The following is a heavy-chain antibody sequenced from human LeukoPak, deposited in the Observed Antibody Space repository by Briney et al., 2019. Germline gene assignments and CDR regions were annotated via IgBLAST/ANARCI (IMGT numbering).Heavy chain of an antibody. CDR2: ISYDGSNK. CDR3: AKDHPDGVD. D-gene: IGHD4-17*01. V-gene: IGHV3-30*18. Sequence: GGSLRLSCAASEFTFSSYGMHWVRQAPGKGLEWVAVISYDGSNKYYADSVKGRFTISRDNSKNTLYLQMNSLRAEDTAVYYCAKDHPDGVDWGQGTLVTVSS. J-gene: IGHJ4*02. CDR1: EFTFSSYG.